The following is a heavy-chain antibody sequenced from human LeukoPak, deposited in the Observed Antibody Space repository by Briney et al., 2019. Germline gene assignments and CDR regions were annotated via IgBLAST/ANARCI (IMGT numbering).Heavy chain of an antibody. Sequence: SETLSLTCAVSGGSISSSNWWSWVRQPPGKGLEWIGEIYHSGRTNYNPSLKSRVTISVDKSKNQFSLKLSSVTAADTAVYYCARDRYYGSGSYRGMDVWGKGTTVTVSS. CDR3: ARDRYYGSGSYRGMDV. CDR1: GGSISSSNW. D-gene: IGHD3-10*01. CDR2: IYHSGRT. V-gene: IGHV4-4*02. J-gene: IGHJ6*04.